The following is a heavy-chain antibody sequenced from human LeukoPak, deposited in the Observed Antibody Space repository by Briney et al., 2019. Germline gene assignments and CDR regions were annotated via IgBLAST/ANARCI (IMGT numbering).Heavy chain of an antibody. Sequence: PSETLSHTRGVSGGSISGTNCWSWVRQPPGQGLEWIGEISLAGQTNYNPSLIGRVTMSLDKSSNQLSLNLTSVTAADTATYYCSRESGAFCPFGYWGQGTLVIVSS. CDR1: GGSISGTNC. CDR2: ISLAGQT. V-gene: IGHV4/OR15-8*02. D-gene: IGHD1-26*01. J-gene: IGHJ4*02. CDR3: SRESGAFCPFGY.